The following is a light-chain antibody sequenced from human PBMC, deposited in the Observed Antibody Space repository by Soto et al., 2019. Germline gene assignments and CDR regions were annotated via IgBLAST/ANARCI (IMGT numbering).Light chain of an antibody. J-gene: IGKJ2*01. Sequence: EIVLTQSPGTLSLSPGERATLSCRASQSVNSNYLAWYHQKPGQAPRLLIYGTSSRATGIPDRFSGSGSGTDFTLTISSLEPEDFAVYYCQQYGSSPLYTFGQGTKLEIK. CDR1: QSVNSNY. V-gene: IGKV3-20*01. CDR3: QQYGSSPLYT. CDR2: GTS.